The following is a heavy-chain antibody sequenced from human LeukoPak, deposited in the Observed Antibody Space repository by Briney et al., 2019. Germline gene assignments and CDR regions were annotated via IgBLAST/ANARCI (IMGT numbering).Heavy chain of an antibody. CDR2: INPSGGST. V-gene: IGHV1-46*01. CDR3: ARDPHSSSWYDY. CDR1: RYTVMHFY. Sequence: ASVNGYTQASRYTVMHFYMLLTQQSPGEGLQWMEIINPSGGSTSYAQKFQGRVTMTRDTSTSTVYMELSSLRSEDTAVYYCARDPHSSSWYDYWGQGTLVTVSS. J-gene: IGHJ4*02. D-gene: IGHD6-13*01.